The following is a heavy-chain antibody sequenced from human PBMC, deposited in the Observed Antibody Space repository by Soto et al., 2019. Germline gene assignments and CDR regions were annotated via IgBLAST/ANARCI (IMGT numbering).Heavy chain of an antibody. CDR1: GGTFSSYA. D-gene: IGHD2-2*01. Sequence: ASVKVSCKASGGTFSSYAISWVRQAPGQGLEWMGGINPIIGKASYAQKFQGRVTITRNDSISTAYMELSSLRSEDTAVYYCASVRYCSSTSCYASLEYNWFDPWGQGTLVTVSS. CDR3: ASVRYCSSTSCYASLEYNWFDP. J-gene: IGHJ5*02. CDR2: INPIIGKA. V-gene: IGHV1-69*05.